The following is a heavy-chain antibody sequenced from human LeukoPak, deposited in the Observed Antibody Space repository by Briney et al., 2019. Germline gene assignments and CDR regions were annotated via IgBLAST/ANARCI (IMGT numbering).Heavy chain of an antibody. Sequence: SETLSLTCGVSGGSSSGHYWTWIRQPPGKGLEWVGEINHLGSTDYNPSLKSRVTISVDTSKTHFSLKLRSVTAADTAVYYCASPATGHKDGFDYWGRGTLVTVSS. CDR1: GGSSSGHY. D-gene: IGHD6-13*01. CDR3: ASPATGHKDGFDY. J-gene: IGHJ4*02. V-gene: IGHV4-34*01. CDR2: INHLGST.